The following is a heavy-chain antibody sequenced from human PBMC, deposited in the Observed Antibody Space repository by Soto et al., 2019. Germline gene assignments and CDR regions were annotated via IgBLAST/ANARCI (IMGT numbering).Heavy chain of an antibody. Sequence: GGSLRLSCAASGFTLSSYAMSWVRQAPGKGLEWVSTFSGTGGYKYYADSVKGRFTISRDDSKNTLFLHMNSLRAADTAVYYCARGQRALITYGPFDPWGQGTLVTVS. J-gene: IGHJ5*02. D-gene: IGHD4-17*01. V-gene: IGHV3-23*01. CDR3: ARGQRALITYGPFDP. CDR1: GFTLSSYA. CDR2: FSGTGGYK.